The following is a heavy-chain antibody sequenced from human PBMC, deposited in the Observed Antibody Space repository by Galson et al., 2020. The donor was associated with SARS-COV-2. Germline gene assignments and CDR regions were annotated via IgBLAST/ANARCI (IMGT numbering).Heavy chain of an antibody. D-gene: IGHD3-22*01. CDR2: NSGSGVST. CDR1: GFTFDNYA. J-gene: IGHJ4*02. V-gene: IGHV3-23*01. CDR3: AKDLRVLLPRGFDY. Sequence: GESLKISCAASGFTFDNYAMNWVRQAPGKGLEWDSGNSGSGVSTYYADSVKGRFTISRDNPKNTLYLQNNSLRDEDTAVYYCAKDLRVLLPRGFDYWGQGTLVTVSS.